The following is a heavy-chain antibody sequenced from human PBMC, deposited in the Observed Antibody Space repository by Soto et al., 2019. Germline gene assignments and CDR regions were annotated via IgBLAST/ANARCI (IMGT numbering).Heavy chain of an antibody. J-gene: IGHJ4*01. V-gene: IGHV3-48*03. CDR1: GVTFGSHE. D-gene: IGHD3-3*01. CDR2: IDYSGSRT. CDR3: VRDRTLLVPTSIDY. Sequence: CPRASCEASGVTFGSHEMHWVRQAPGKGLEWVSYIDYSGSRTDYADSVKGRFTISRDNAMNSLYLQMYSLRAEDTAIYYCVRDRTLLVPTSIDYWGHGTLVTASS.